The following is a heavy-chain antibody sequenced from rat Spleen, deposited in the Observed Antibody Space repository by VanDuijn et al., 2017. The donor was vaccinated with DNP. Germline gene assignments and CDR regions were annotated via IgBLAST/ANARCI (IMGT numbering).Heavy chain of an antibody. J-gene: IGHJ1*01. Sequence: QVQLQQSGAELAKPGSSVKISCKASGYTFTTYYISWMKQTTGQGLEYIGYINTGSGSTNYNEKFKGKATLTVDQSASTAFMQLSSLTPDYSAVYFCARRRLPYWYFDFWGPGTMVTVSS. D-gene: IGHD1-4*01. CDR3: ARRRLPYWYFDF. V-gene: IGHV1-43*01. CDR1: GYTFTTYY. CDR2: INTGSGST.